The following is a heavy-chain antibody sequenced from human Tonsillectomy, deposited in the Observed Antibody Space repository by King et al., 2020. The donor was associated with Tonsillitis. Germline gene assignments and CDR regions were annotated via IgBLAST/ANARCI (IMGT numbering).Heavy chain of an antibody. Sequence: QLVQSGAEVKKPGASVKVSCKSSGYTFTGYYIHWIRQAPGQGLEWMGSINPNSGGTNHAQKFQGRLTMTRDPSINTAYMELSSLRSDDTAVYYCARGQLEPHGTVVYYHAMGVWGQGTTVTVAS. V-gene: IGHV1-2*02. CDR1: GYTFTGYY. J-gene: IGHJ6*02. CDR3: ARGQLEPHGTVVYYHAMGV. D-gene: IGHD1-7*01. CDR2: INPNSGGT.